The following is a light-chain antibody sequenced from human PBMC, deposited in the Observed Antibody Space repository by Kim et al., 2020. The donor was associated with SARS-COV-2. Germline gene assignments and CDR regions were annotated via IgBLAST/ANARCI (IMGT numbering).Light chain of an antibody. J-gene: IGLJ2*01. Sequence: QSVLTQPPSVSAAPGQSVSISCSTGDSDIGDNYVSWFRHLPGTAPNLVIYDDVRRPSGIPDRFSGSKSGTSYSLDITGLQNEDEGTYYCATWHDGLSVGVFGGGTQLTVL. V-gene: IGLV1-51*01. CDR3: ATWHDGLSVGV. CDR2: DDV. CDR1: DSDIGDNY.